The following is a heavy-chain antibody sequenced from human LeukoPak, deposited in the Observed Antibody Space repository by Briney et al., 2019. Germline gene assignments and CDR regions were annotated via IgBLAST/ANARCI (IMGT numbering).Heavy chain of an antibody. V-gene: IGHV3-48*02. CDR3: ARDPNDY. Sequence: TGGSLKLSCAASGFTFSDYSMNWVRQAPGKGLEWVCFISSTTNTIYYADSVKGRFTISRDNAKNSLYLQMNSLRDEDTAVYYCARDPNDYWGQGTLVTVSS. CDR1: GFTFSDYS. CDR2: ISSTTNTI. J-gene: IGHJ4*02.